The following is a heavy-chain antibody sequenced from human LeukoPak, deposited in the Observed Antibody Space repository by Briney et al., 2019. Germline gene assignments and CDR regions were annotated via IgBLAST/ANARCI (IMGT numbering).Heavy chain of an antibody. Sequence: GGSLRLSCAASGFTFSSYSMNWVRQAPGKGLEWVSSISSSSSYIYYADSVKGRFTISRDNAKNSLYLQMNSLRAEDTAIYYCAKTRSWYYFDYWGQGTLVTVSS. V-gene: IGHV3-21*04. CDR2: ISSSSSYI. D-gene: IGHD6-13*01. J-gene: IGHJ4*02. CDR1: GFTFSSYS. CDR3: AKTRSWYYFDY.